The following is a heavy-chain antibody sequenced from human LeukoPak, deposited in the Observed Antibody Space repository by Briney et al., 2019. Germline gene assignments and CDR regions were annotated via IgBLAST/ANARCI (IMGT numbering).Heavy chain of an antibody. CDR1: GFTFSSYE. D-gene: IGHD3-22*01. CDR2: IWYDENNK. CDR3: AKKWSGDYDTSGINDAFDI. V-gene: IGHV3-30*02. J-gene: IGHJ3*02. Sequence: GGSLRLSCAASGFTFSSYEMNWVRQAPGKGLEWVAFIWYDENNKYYADSVKGRFTISRDNSKNTLYLQMNSLRAEDTALYYCAKKWSGDYDTSGINDAFDIWGQGTMVTVSS.